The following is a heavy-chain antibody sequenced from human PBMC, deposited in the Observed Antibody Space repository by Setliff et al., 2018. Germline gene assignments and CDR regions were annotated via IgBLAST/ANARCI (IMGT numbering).Heavy chain of an antibody. D-gene: IGHD3-16*02. J-gene: IGHJ4*02. V-gene: IGHV1-2*02. Sequence: ASVKVSCKASGYTFVGYYLHWVRQAPGQGLEWMGWINPKTGGTNYAQKFQDRVTMTRDASINTAFMHLSSLKSDDMAVYYCAREPYDYIWGSYRSPYFDHWGQGALVTVSS. CDR3: AREPYDYIWGSYRSPYFDH. CDR2: INPKTGGT. CDR1: GYTFVGYY.